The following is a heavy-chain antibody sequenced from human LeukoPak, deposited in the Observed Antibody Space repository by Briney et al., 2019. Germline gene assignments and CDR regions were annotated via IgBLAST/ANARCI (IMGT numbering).Heavy chain of an antibody. Sequence: GGSLRLSCAVSGFTVSGNYMSWVRQAPGKGLEWVSLIYSGGTTYYADSVKGRFTISRDNSKNTLYLQMNSLRAEDTAVYYCARVFSGTYLNYHHFDYWGQGTLVTVSS. CDR2: IYSGGTT. CDR3: ARVFSGTYLNYHHFDY. V-gene: IGHV3-53*01. J-gene: IGHJ4*02. D-gene: IGHD1-26*01. CDR1: GFTVSGNY.